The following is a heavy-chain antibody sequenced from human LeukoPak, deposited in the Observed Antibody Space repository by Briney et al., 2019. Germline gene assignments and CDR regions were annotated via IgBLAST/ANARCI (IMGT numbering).Heavy chain of an antibody. Sequence: ASVKVSCKASGYTFTSYGISWVRQAPGQGLEWMGIVNPSGGSTSYAQKFQGRVTMTRDTSTSTVYMELSSLRSEDTAVYYCARDRAVRGAHAMGYWGQGTLVTVSS. CDR2: VNPSGGST. CDR1: GYTFTSYG. V-gene: IGHV1-46*01. J-gene: IGHJ4*02. CDR3: ARDRAVRGAHAMGY. D-gene: IGHD3-10*01.